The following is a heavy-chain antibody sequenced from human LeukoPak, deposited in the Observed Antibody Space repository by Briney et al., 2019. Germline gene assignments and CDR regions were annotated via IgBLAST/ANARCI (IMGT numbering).Heavy chain of an antibody. J-gene: IGHJ4*02. CDR1: GFTFSSYG. CDR2: ISNDGSKK. V-gene: IGHV3-30*18. Sequence: GGSPRLSCAASGFTFSSYGMHWVRQAPGKGLDWVAVISNDGSKKYYADSVKGRFTISRDNSKNTLSLQVSSLRTEDTAVYYCAKDRYSYAFEYSDSWGQGTLVTVSS. CDR3: AKDRYSYAFEYSDS. D-gene: IGHD5-18*01.